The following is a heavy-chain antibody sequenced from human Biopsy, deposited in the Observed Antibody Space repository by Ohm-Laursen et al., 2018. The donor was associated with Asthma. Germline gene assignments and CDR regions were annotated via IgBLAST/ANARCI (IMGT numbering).Heavy chain of an antibody. CDR2: IPFDGSNK. CDR3: ASYEVVTAILPMDV. CDR1: GFSFSRYG. Sequence: SLRLSCSATGFSFSRYGMHWVRQAPGKGLEWVAVIPFDGSNKYYGDSVKGRFTIARDNSKNTVYLQMNSLRAEDTAVYYCASYEVVTAILPMDVWGQGTTVTVSS. J-gene: IGHJ6*02. D-gene: IGHD2-21*02. V-gene: IGHV3-30*03.